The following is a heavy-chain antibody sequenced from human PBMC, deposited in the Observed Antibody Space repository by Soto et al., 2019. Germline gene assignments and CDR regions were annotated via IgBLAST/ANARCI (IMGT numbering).Heavy chain of an antibody. V-gene: IGHV4-31*03. J-gene: IGHJ4*02. Sequence: TSETLSLTCSVPDGSVSSAFYYLHWIRQRPGKGLEWIGYIYYDGTTYYNPSLTGRVAISVDTSKNHLFLTLTSVTAADTAVYFCARGWQRVTGTYDSWGQGTLVTVSS. CDR1: DGSVSSAFYY. CDR3: ARGWQRVTGTYDS. D-gene: IGHD1-1*01. CDR2: IYYDGTT.